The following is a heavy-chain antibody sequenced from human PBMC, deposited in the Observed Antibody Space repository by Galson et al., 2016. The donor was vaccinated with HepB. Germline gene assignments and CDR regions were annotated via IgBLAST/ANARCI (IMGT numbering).Heavy chain of an antibody. CDR1: GFRFAGYA. J-gene: IGHJ4*02. D-gene: IGHD2-15*01. V-gene: IGHV3-23*01. CDR3: AKGGQPYSPIDN. Sequence: SLRLSCAASGFRFAGYAMAWVRQAPGKGLEWVASLTNSGGSTDYADSVKGRFTISRDNSKNTLYLQMHSLRVEDTAVYHCAKGGQPYSPIDNWGLGTLVSVSS. CDR2: LTNSGGST.